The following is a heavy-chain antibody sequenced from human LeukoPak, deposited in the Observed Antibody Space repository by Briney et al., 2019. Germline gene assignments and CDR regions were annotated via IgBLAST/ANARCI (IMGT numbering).Heavy chain of an antibody. D-gene: IGHD2-2*01. CDR2: IYSSGST. CDR1: GGSFSSYF. Sequence: SETLSLTCTVSGGSFSSYFWSWIRQPPGKGLEWIGYIYSSGSTNYNPSLKSRVTMSVDTSKNQFSLKLSSVTAADTAVYFCARGIGYCSTTSCYYWFDPWDQGTLVTVSS. CDR3: ARGIGYCSTTSCYYWFDP. V-gene: IGHV4-59*08. J-gene: IGHJ5*02.